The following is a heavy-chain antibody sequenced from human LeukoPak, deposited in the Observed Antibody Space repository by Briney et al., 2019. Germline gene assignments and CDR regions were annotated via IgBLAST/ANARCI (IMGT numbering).Heavy chain of an antibody. D-gene: IGHD1-7*01. CDR1: GGSISSGGYS. CDR2: IYHSGST. V-gene: IGHV4-30-2*02. CDR3: VCTGYYWDSEEAFDI. Sequence: PSETLSLTCAVSGGSISSGGYSWSWIRQPPGKGLEWIGYIYHSGSTYYNPSLKSRVTISVDRSKNQFSLKLSSVTAADTAVYYCVCTGYYWDSEEAFDIWGQGTMVTVSS. J-gene: IGHJ3*02.